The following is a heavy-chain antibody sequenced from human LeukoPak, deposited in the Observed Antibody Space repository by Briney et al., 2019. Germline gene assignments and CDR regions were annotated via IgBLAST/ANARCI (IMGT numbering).Heavy chain of an antibody. V-gene: IGHV3-74*01. CDR1: GFTFSSYW. Sequence: GGSLRLSCAASGFTFSSYWMHWVRQAPGKGLVWVSRINSDGSSTSYADSVKGRFTISRDNAKNTLYLQMNSLRAEDTAMYYCAREAIAGRPIGYWGQGNLVSVSS. D-gene: IGHD6-6*01. J-gene: IGHJ4*02. CDR3: AREAIAGRPIGY. CDR2: INSDGSST.